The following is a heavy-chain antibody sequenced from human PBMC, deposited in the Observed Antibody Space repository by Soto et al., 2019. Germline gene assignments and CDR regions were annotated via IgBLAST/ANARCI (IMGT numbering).Heavy chain of an antibody. D-gene: IGHD6-19*01. CDR2: ISYDGSNK. CDR3: AKDTIAEAPTFDY. V-gene: IGHV3-30*18. J-gene: IGHJ4*02. Sequence: QVQLVESGGGVVQPGRSLRLSCAASGFTFSSYGMHWVRQAPGKGLEWVAVISYDGSNKYYADSVKGRFTISRDNSKNTLYLQMNSLRAEDTAVYYCAKDTIAEAPTFDYWGQGTLVTVSS. CDR1: GFTFSSYG.